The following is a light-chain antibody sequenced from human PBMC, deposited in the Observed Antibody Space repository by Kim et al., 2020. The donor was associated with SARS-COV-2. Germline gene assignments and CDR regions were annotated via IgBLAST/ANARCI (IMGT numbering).Light chain of an antibody. CDR2: GKN. J-gene: IGLJ1*01. V-gene: IGLV3-19*01. CDR1: SLRSYY. Sequence: LGQTGRNTGQGNSLRSYYASWYQQKPGQAPVLVIYGKNNRPSGIPDRFSGSSSGNTASLTITGAQAEDEADYYCNSRDSSGNHLDVFGTGTKVTVL. CDR3: NSRDSSGNHLDV.